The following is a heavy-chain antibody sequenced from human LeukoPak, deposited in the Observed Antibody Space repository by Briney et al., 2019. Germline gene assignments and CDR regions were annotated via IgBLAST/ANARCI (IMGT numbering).Heavy chain of an antibody. D-gene: IGHD3-3*01. V-gene: IGHV3-23*01. Sequence: GGSLRLSCAASGFTFTTYAMSWVRQTPGKGLEWVSAISGSGRNTYYADSVKGRFTISRDNSKNTLYLQMNSLRAEDTAVYYCARVWPSFNDFGRGWGSYSGRAAWGQGPTVPVSS. CDR3: ARVWPSFNDFGRGWGSYSGRAA. J-gene: IGHJ6*02. CDR2: ISGSGRNT. CDR1: GFTFTTYA.